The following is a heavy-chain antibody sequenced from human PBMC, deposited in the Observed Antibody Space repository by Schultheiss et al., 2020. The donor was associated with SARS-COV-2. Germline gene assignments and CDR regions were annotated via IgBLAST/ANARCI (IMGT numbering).Heavy chain of an antibody. CDR2: IYYSGST. V-gene: IGHV4-30-2*05. J-gene: IGHJ4*02. CDR1: GGSISSGGYS. CDR3: ARELKGDFDY. Sequence: SETLSLTCAVSGGSISSGGYSWSWIRQPPGKGLEWIGYIYYSGSTYYNPSLKSRVTISVDTSKNQFSLKLSSVTAADTAVYYCARELKGDFDYWGQGTLVTVSS.